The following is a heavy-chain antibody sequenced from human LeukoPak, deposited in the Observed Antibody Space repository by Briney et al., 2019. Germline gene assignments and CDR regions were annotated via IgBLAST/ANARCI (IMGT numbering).Heavy chain of an antibody. CDR2: INHSGST. CDR3: ASLRWPTLYYFDY. J-gene: IGHJ4*02. CDR1: GGSFSGHY. D-gene: IGHD5-24*01. V-gene: IGHV4-34*01. Sequence: SETLSLTCAVYGGSFSGHYWSWIRQPPGKGLEWIGEINHSGSTNYNPSLKSRVTISLDTSKNQFSLKLSSVTAADTAVYYCASLRWPTLYYFDYWGQGTLVTVSS.